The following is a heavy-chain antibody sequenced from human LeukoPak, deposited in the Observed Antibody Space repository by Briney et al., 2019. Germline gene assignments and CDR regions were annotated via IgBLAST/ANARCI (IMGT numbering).Heavy chain of an antibody. CDR2: ILSKAGGETR. CDR3: TTGGSYTASTGDFDY. Sequence: GGSLRLSCEASGFTFTNAWLTWVRQAPGKGLEWVGRILSKAGGETRDYAAPVKGRFSLSRDDSKHMLYLEMNSLKTEDTAVYYCTTGGSYTASTGDFDYWGPGALVTVSS. CDR1: GFTFTNAW. J-gene: IGHJ4*02. D-gene: IGHD2-2*02. V-gene: IGHV3-15*01.